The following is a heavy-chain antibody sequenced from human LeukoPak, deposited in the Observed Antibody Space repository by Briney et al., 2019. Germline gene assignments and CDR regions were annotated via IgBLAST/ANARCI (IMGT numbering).Heavy chain of an antibody. Sequence: PSETLSLTCTVSGGSISSYYWSWIRQSPGKGLEWIGYIYYTGRTNYNPSLKSRATMSVDTSKNQFSLKLTSVTAADTALYYCASGGGGDYSYIWGQGALVTVSS. CDR1: GGSISSYY. D-gene: IGHD4-17*01. CDR3: ASGGGGDYSYI. V-gene: IGHV4-59*01. CDR2: IYYTGRT. J-gene: IGHJ4*02.